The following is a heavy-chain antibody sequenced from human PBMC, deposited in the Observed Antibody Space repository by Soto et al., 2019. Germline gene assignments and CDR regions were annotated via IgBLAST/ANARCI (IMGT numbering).Heavy chain of an antibody. Sequence: SETLSLTCAVSGYSTSSGYYWGWLRQPPGKGLEWIGSIYHGGSTYYNPSLKSRVTISVDTSKNQFSLKLSSVTAADTAVYYCARVVPNYYDSSGYYYDTYFDYWGQGTLVTVSS. V-gene: IGHV4-38-2*01. D-gene: IGHD3-22*01. CDR3: ARVVPNYYDSSGYYYDTYFDY. CDR2: IYHGGST. J-gene: IGHJ4*02. CDR1: GYSTSSGYY.